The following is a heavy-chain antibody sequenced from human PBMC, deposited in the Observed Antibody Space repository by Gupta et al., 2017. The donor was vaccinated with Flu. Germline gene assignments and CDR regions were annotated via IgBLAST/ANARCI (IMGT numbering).Heavy chain of an antibody. V-gene: IGHV3-23*01. CDR3: AKSYYVWGSPSPDY. CDR2: ISGSGGST. Sequence: EVQLLESGGGLVQPGGSLRLSCAASGFTFSSYAMSWVRQAPGKGVEWVSAISGSGGSTDYADSVKGRFTSSRDNSKNTLYLQMKSLRAEDTAVYYCAKSYYVWGSPSPDYWGQGTLVTVSS. J-gene: IGHJ4*02. CDR1: GFTFSSYA. D-gene: IGHD3-16*01.